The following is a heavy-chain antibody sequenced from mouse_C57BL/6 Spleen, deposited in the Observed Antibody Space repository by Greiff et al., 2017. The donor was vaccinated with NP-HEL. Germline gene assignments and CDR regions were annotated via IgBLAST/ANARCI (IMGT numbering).Heavy chain of an antibody. J-gene: IGHJ4*01. Sequence: EVKLVESGGGLVQPKGSLKLSCAASGFSFNTYAMNWVRQAPGKGLEWVARIRSKSNNYATYYADSVKDRFTISRDDSESMLYLQMNNLKTEDTAMYYCVRNSVDAMDYWGQGTSVTVSS. CDR2: IRSKSNNYAT. CDR1: GFSFNTYA. CDR3: VRNSVDAMDY. D-gene: IGHD2-12*01. V-gene: IGHV10-1*01.